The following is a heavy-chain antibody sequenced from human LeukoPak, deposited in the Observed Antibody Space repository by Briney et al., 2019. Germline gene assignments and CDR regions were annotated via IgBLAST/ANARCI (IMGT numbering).Heavy chain of an antibody. CDR3: ARGTVGMATIIDY. J-gene: IGHJ4*02. D-gene: IGHD5-24*01. Sequence: ASVKVSCKASGGTFSSYAISWVRQAPGQGLEWMGGIIPIFGTANYAQKFQGRVTITADESTSTAYMELSSLRSEDTAVYYCARGTVGMATIIDYWGQGTLVTVSS. V-gene: IGHV1-69*01. CDR2: IIPIFGTA. CDR1: GGTFSSYA.